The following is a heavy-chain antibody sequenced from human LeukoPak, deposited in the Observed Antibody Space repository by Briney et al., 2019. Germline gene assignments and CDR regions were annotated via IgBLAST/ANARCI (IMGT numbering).Heavy chain of an antibody. Sequence: GGSLRLSCAASGFTFSSYEMNWVRQAPGKGLEYVSAISSNGGSTYYANSVKGRFTISRDNSKNTLYLQMGSLRAEDMAVYYCARDRGASFPYSSGWSPVDYWGQGTLVTVSS. CDR3: ARDRGASFPYSSGWSPVDY. J-gene: IGHJ4*02. D-gene: IGHD6-19*01. V-gene: IGHV3-64*01. CDR2: ISSNGGST. CDR1: GFTFSSYE.